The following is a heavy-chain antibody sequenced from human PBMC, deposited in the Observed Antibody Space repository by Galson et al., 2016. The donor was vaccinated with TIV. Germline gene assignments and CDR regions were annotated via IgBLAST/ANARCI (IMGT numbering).Heavy chain of an antibody. J-gene: IGHJ4*02. V-gene: IGHV3-48*03. CDR3: ARDGGNAWEYDC. CDR1: GFAVSSYE. D-gene: IGHD1-26*01. CDR2: IGRGANFR. Sequence: SLRLSCAASGFAVSSYEMIWVRQAPGKGLEWLSYIGRGANFRDYSDSVKGRFTVSEDNAKNSLYLQMSSLRAEDTGVYYCARDGGNAWEYDCWGQGTLVTVS.